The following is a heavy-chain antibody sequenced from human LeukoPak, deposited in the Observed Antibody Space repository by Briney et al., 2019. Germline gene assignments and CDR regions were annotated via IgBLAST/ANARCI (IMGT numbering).Heavy chain of an antibody. D-gene: IGHD5-18*01. CDR2: ISDSGGST. V-gene: IGHV3-23*01. CDR1: DLTFTGFA. CDR3: AKRDTAN. J-gene: IGHJ4*02. Sequence: GGPLNFSWAPLDLTFTGFAWSWVARAPGKGLEWVSSISDSGGSTYYADSVKGRFTISRDNSNNTLYLQMNSLRAEDTAVYYCAKRDTANWGQGTLVTVSS.